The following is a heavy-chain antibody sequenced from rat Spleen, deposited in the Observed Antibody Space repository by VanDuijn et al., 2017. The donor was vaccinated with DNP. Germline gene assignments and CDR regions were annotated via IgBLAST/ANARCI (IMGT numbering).Heavy chain of an antibody. D-gene: IGHD1-11*01. CDR2: ISYDGSST. J-gene: IGHJ3*01. V-gene: IGHV5-29*01. CDR3: TTASTEGFAN. CDR1: GFTFSNYG. Sequence: EVQLVESGGGLVQPGRSLKLSCAASGFTFSNYGMAWVRQAPTKGLEWVATISYDGSSTYYRDSVKGRFTISRDNAKSSLYLQMDSLRSEDTATYYCTTASTEGFANWGQGTLVTVSS.